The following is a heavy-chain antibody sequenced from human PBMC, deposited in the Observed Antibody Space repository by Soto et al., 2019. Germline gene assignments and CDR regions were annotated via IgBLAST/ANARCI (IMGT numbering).Heavy chain of an antibody. CDR1: GFTFISYA. CDR3: AKDMNYYDSSGPHY. CDR2: ISGSGGST. V-gene: IGHV3-23*01. D-gene: IGHD3-22*01. J-gene: IGHJ4*02. Sequence: PGGSLRLSCAASGFTFISYAMSWVRQAPGKGLEWVSVISGSGGSTYYADSVKGRFTISRDNSKNTLYLQMNSLRAEDTAVYYCAKDMNYYDSSGPHYWGQGTLVTVS.